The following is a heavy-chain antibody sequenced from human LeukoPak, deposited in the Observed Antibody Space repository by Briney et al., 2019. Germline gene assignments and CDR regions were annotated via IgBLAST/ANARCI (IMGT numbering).Heavy chain of an antibody. CDR2: MNPNSGNT. V-gene: IGHV1-8*01. D-gene: IGHD2-2*01. CDR3: AREDPVHCSSTSCYYYYGMDV. CDR1: GYTFTSYD. Sequence: ASVKVSCKASGYTFTSYDINWVRQATGQGLEWMGWMNPNSGNTGYAQKFQGRVTITADESTSTAYMELSSLRSEDTAVYYCAREDPVHCSSTSCYYYYGMDVWGQGTTVTVSS. J-gene: IGHJ6*02.